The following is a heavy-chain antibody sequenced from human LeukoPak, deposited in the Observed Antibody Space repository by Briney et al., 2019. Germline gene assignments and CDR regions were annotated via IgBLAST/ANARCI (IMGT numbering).Heavy chain of an antibody. D-gene: IGHD6-19*01. Sequence: PGGSLRLSCAASGFTFSSYAMSWVRQAPGKGLEWVSAISGSGGSTYYADSVKGRFTISRDNSKNTLYLQMNSLRAEDTAVYYCAKISSGWWRYYYYYMDVWGKGTTVTVSS. CDR2: ISGSGGST. CDR1: GFTFSSYA. J-gene: IGHJ6*03. V-gene: IGHV3-23*01. CDR3: AKISSGWWRYYYYYMDV.